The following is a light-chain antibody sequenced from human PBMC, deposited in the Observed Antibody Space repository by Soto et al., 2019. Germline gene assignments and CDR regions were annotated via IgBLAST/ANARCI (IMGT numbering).Light chain of an antibody. Sequence: EIVLTQSPATLSLSPGERATLSCRASQSVSFYLAWYQQKPGQAPRLLIYDASNRATGIPARFSGSGSGTDFTLTISSLEPEDFAVYYCQQRMNWPPLTFGGGTKVEIK. V-gene: IGKV3-11*01. CDR1: QSVSFY. CDR2: DAS. J-gene: IGKJ4*01. CDR3: QQRMNWPPLT.